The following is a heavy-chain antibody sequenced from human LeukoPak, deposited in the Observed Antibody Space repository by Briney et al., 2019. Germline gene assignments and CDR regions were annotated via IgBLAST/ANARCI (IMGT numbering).Heavy chain of an antibody. J-gene: IGHJ3*02. Sequence: SGTLSLTCTISGGSISSHNWWSWIRQPPGKGLAWIGEISQSGSTNYNPSLKSRVNISLDTSENQFSLKLSCVTAAGTAVYYCARALGAFDIWGQGTMVTVSS. V-gene: IGHV4-4*02. CDR1: GGSISSHNW. CDR2: ISQSGST. CDR3: ARALGAFDI.